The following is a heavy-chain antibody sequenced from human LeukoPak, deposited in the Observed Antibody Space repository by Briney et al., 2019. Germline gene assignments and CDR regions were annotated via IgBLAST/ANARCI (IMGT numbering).Heavy chain of an antibody. V-gene: IGHV3-21*01. CDR3: AASSLSSYYYMDV. D-gene: IGHD6-6*01. CDR1: GFTFSSYS. CDR2: ISSSSSYI. J-gene: IGHJ6*03. Sequence: GGSLRLSCAASGFTFSSYSMNWVRQAPGKGLEWVSSISSSSSYIYYADSVKGRFTISRDNAKNSLYLQMNSLRAEDTAVYYCAASSLSSYYYMDVWGKGTTVTVSS.